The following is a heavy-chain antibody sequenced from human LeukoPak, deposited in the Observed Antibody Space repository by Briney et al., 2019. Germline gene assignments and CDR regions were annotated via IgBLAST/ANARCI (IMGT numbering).Heavy chain of an antibody. CDR3: ARGHGIAAAVDFDY. Sequence: GASVKVSCKASGCTFTSYDINWVRQATGQGLEWMGWMNPNSGNTGYAQKFQGRVTMTRNTSISTAYMELSSLRSEDTAVYYCARGHGIAAAVDFDYWSPGTLVTVSS. J-gene: IGHJ4*02. V-gene: IGHV1-8*01. D-gene: IGHD6-13*01. CDR1: GCTFTSYD. CDR2: MNPNSGNT.